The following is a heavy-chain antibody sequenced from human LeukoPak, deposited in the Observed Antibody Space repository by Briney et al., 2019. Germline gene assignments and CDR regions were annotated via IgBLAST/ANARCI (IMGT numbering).Heavy chain of an antibody. D-gene: IGHD1-14*01. J-gene: IGHJ6*02. V-gene: IGHV3-23*01. CDR1: GFTVSSNY. CDR2: ISGSGGST. CDR3: AKDLFETEAHGMDV. Sequence: GGSLRLSCAASGFTVSSNYMSWVRQAPGKGLEWVSAISGSGGSTYYADSVKGRFTISRDNSKNTLYLQMNSLRAEDTAVYYCAKDLFETEAHGMDVWGQGTTVTVSS.